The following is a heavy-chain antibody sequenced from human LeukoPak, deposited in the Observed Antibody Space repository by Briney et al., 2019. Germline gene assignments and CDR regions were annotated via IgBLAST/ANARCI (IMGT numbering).Heavy chain of an antibody. CDR1: GYTFTSYG. V-gene: IGHV1-18*01. Sequence: SVKVSCKASGYTFTSYGISWVRQAPGQGREWMGWISAYNGNTNYAQKLQGRVTMTTDTSTSTAYMELRSLRSDDTAVYYCARECDMVGATSCRDFDYWGQGTLVTVSS. J-gene: IGHJ4*02. CDR3: ARECDMVGATSCRDFDY. D-gene: IGHD1-26*01. CDR2: ISAYNGNT.